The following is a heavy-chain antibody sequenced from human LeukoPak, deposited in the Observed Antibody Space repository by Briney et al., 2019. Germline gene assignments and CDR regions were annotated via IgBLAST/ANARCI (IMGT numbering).Heavy chain of an antibody. CDR1: GFTFSTYW. V-gene: IGHV3-7*02. CDR2: MKQDGNEE. Sequence: PGGSLRLSCAVSGFTFSTYWMSWVRQAPGKGLEWVANMKQDGNEEYYVDSVKGRFTISRDNAKNSLYLQMDSLRAEDTAVYYCARGNGDDYWGQGTLVTVSS. D-gene: IGHD4-17*01. J-gene: IGHJ4*02. CDR3: ARGNGDDY.